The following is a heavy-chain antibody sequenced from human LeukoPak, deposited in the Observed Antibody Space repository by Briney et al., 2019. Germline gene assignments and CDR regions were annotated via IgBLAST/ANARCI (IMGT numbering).Heavy chain of an antibody. CDR2: IYYSGST. CDR1: GGSISSSSYY. J-gene: IGHJ4*02. Sequence: TASETLSLTCTVSGGSISSSSYYWGWIRQPPGKGLEWIGSIYYSGSTYYNPSLKSRVTMSVDTSKNQFSLKLSSVTAADTAVYYCASLRGYYDSSGLTSDYWGQGTLVTVSS. D-gene: IGHD3-22*01. CDR3: ASLRGYYDSSGLTSDY. V-gene: IGHV4-39*07.